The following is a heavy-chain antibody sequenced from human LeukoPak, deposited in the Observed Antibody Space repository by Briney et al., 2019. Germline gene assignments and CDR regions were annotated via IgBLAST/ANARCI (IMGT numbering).Heavy chain of an antibody. CDR3: ARGDYYDSSGYYPLDY. Sequence: SETLSLTCAVYGGSFSGYYWSWIRQPPGKGLEWIGEINHSGSTNYNPSLKGRVTISVDTSKNQFSLKLSSVTAADTAVYYCARGDYYDSSGYYPLDYWGQGTLVTVSS. CDR2: INHSGST. J-gene: IGHJ4*02. CDR1: GGSFSGYY. V-gene: IGHV4-34*01. D-gene: IGHD3-22*01.